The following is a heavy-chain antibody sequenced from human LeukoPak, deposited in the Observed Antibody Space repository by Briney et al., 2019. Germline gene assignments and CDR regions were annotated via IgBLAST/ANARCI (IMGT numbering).Heavy chain of an antibody. CDR3: ASSPGGIVVVISNWFDP. V-gene: IGHV1-8*02. J-gene: IGHJ5*02. CDR1: GYTFTTYD. Sequence: ASVKVSCKASGYTFTTYDINWVRQATGQGLEWMGWMNPNSGNTGYAQKFQGRVTMTRNTSISTAYMELSSLRSEDTAVYYCASSPGGIVVVISNWFDPWGQGILVTVSS. CDR2: MNPNSGNT. D-gene: IGHD3-22*01.